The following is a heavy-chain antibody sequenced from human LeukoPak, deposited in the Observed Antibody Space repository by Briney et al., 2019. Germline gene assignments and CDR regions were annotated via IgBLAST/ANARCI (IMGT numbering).Heavy chain of an antibody. CDR1: GFTFSSYS. CDR3: ASTGESYAFDI. D-gene: IGHD3-16*01. V-gene: IGHV3-21*01. CDR2: ISSSSYI. Sequence: PGGSLRLSCAASGFTFSSYSMNWVRQAPGKGLEWASPISSSSYIYYADSVKGRFTISRDNAKNSLYLQMNSLRAEDTAVYYCASTGESYAFDIWGQGTVVTVSS. J-gene: IGHJ3*02.